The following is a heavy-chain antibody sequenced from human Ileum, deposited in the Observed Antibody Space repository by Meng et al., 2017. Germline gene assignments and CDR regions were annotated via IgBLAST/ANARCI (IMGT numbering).Heavy chain of an antibody. J-gene: IGHJ6*02. CDR1: GYTFTSYG. V-gene: IGHV1-18*01. CDR3: ACDYYDRGYGMDV. Sequence: ASAKVSCPASGYTFTSYGTSCVRQAPGQGLEWIGWISAYNGNTNYAQKLQGKVTMTTDTTTSTTYMELRSLRSDDTAVYYCACDYYDRGYGMDVWGQGTMVTVSS. D-gene: IGHD3-22*01. CDR2: ISAYNGNT.